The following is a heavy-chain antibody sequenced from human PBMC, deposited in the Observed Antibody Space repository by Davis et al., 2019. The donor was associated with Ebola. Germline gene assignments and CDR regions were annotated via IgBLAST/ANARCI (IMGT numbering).Heavy chain of an antibody. CDR3: ARSGYNYGLDFYYGMDV. CDR2: IYYSGTT. J-gene: IGHJ6*02. CDR1: GDSISAYY. Sequence: SETLSLTCTVSGDSISAYYWSWIRQPPGKGLEWIGYIYYSGTTNFNPSLKSRVSISVDTSQNHFSLKLSSVTAADTAVYYCARSGYNYGLDFYYGMDVWGQGTTVTVSS. D-gene: IGHD5-18*01. V-gene: IGHV4-59*01.